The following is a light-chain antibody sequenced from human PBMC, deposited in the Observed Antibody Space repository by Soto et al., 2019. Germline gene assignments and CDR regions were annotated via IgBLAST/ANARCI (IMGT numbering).Light chain of an antibody. CDR1: SSDVGGYNY. J-gene: IGLJ1*01. Sequence: QSALTRPASVSGSPGQSITISCTGTSSDVGGYNYVSWYQQHPGKAPKLMIYDVSNRPSGVSNRFSGSKSGNTASLTISGLQAEDEADYYCSSYTSSSSYVLGAGTKVT. CDR2: DVS. CDR3: SSYTSSSSYV. V-gene: IGLV2-14*01.